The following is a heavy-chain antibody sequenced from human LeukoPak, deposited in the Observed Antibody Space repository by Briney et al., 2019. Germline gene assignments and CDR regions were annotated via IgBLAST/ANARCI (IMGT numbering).Heavy chain of an antibody. CDR1: GFTFSSYG. J-gene: IGHJ4*02. D-gene: IGHD3-22*01. Sequence: PGRSLRLSCAASGFTFSSYGMHWVRQAPGKGLEWVAVISYDVSNKYYADSVKGRFTISRDNSKNTLYLQMNSLRAEDTAVYYCAKEGVPPHTYGSSGSYYFDYWGQGTLVTVSS. CDR2: ISYDVSNK. CDR3: AKEGVPPHTYGSSGSYYFDY. V-gene: IGHV3-30*18.